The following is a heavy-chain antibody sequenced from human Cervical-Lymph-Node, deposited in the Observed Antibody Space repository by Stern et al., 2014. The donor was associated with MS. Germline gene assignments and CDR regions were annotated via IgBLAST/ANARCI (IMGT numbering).Heavy chain of an antibody. Sequence: QMQLVQSGPEVKKPGTSVTVSCKASGFTFTSSAVQWVRQARGQRLEWIGWIDVCSGTTNYAEKLQESVTIYSEKDTNTDYMELSSLRSEDTAVYYCAAESDYYDSSGSDAFDIWGQGTMVTVSS. V-gene: IGHV1-58*01. CDR3: AAESDYYDSSGSDAFDI. CDR1: GFTFTSSA. CDR2: IDVCSGTT. J-gene: IGHJ3*02. D-gene: IGHD3-22*01.